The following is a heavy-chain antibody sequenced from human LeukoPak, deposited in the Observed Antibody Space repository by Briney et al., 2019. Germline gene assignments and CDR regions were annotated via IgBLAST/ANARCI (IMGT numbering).Heavy chain of an antibody. CDR3: AKGSEGFLEWPLDY. V-gene: IGHV3-66*01. Sequence: PGGSLRLSCAASGLTVSGNYMTWVRQAPGKGLEWVSLINSVGDTFYADSVKGRFTISRDNSKNTLYLQMNSLRAEDTAVYYCAKGSEGFLEWPLDYWGQGTLVTVSS. J-gene: IGHJ4*02. CDR1: GLTVSGNY. CDR2: INSVGDT. D-gene: IGHD3-3*01.